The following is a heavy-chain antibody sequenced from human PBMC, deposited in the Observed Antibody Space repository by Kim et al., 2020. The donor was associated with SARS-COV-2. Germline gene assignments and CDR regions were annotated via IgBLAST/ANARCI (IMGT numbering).Heavy chain of an antibody. CDR3: ARDLTVADRHYYYYGMDV. CDR1: GYTFTSYY. CDR2: INPSGGST. D-gene: IGHD6-19*01. V-gene: IGHV1-46*01. J-gene: IGHJ6*02. Sequence: ASVKVSCKASGYTFTSYYMHWVRQAPGQGLEWMGIINPSGGSTSYAQKFQGRVTMTRDTSTSTGYMELSSLRSEDTAVYYCARDLTVADRHYYYYGMDVWGQGTTVTVSS.